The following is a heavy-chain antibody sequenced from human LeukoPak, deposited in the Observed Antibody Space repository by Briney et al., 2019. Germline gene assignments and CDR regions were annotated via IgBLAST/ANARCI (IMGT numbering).Heavy chain of an antibody. CDR3: ARALGATILAFDI. V-gene: IGHV3-21*01. CDR1: GFTFSSYS. J-gene: IGHJ3*02. D-gene: IGHD1-26*01. CDR2: ISSSSSYI. Sequence: GGSLRLSCAASGFTFSSYSMNWVREAPGEGLERVSSISSSSSYIYYADSVKGRFTISRDNAKNSLYLQMNSLRAEDTAVYYCARALGATILAFDIWGQGTMVTVSS.